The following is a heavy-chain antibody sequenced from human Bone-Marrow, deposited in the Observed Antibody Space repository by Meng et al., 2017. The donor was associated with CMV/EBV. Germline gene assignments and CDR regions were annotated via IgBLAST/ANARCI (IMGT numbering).Heavy chain of an antibody. V-gene: IGHV1-2*02. D-gene: IGHD3-10*01. CDR2: VDPKSGVS. J-gene: IGHJ4*02. CDR1: GYTVTDFY. CDR3: ARDPYGPLDY. Sequence: VSGTASGYTVTDFYFHWVRQAPGQGLEWMGWVDPKSGVSKYTQRFQGRVTMTRDTSINTVYMEVSGLTSDDTAVYYCARDPYGPLDYWGQGTLVTVSS.